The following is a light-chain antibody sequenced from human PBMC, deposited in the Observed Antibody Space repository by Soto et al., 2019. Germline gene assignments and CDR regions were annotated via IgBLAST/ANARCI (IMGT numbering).Light chain of an antibody. CDR2: GAS. J-gene: IGKJ4*01. CDR1: QSVGTF. V-gene: IGKV3-15*01. CDR3: QQYNNWPPLT. Sequence: EVVMTQSPATLSVSPGERATLSCRASQSVGTFLAWYQQRPGQAPRLLIHGASTRASGIPARFSGSGSGTEFTLTISSLQSEDFAVYYCQQYNNWPPLTFGAGTNVEI.